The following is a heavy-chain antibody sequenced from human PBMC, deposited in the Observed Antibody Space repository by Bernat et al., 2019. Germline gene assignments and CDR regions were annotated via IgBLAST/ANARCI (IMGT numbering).Heavy chain of an antibody. Sequence: QVQLVQSGAEVKKPGASVKVSCKASGYTFTSYYMHWVRQAPGQGLEWMGIINPSGGSTSYAQKFQGRVTMTRDTSTSTVYMELSSLRSEDTAVYYCARDPADGSGSYYNGSFYGDWFDPWGQGTLVTVSS. J-gene: IGHJ5*02. D-gene: IGHD3-10*01. CDR3: ARDPADGSGSYYNGSFYGDWFDP. CDR2: INPSGGST. CDR1: GYTFTSYY. V-gene: IGHV1-46*03.